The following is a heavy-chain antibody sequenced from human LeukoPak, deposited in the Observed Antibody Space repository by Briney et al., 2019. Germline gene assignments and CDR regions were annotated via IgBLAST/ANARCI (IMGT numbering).Heavy chain of an antibody. CDR2: IKEDGSKK. Sequence: GGSLRLSCGASGFTLSSYLMTWVRQAPGKGLEWVANIKEDGSKKYYVESVRGRFTISRDNAENSLYLQMNSLRAEDTAVYYCARDSRSCRSSDCRGDAFDTWGQGTMVTVSS. D-gene: IGHD6-25*01. J-gene: IGHJ3*02. CDR1: GFTLSSYL. V-gene: IGHV3-7*01. CDR3: ARDSRSCRSSDCRGDAFDT.